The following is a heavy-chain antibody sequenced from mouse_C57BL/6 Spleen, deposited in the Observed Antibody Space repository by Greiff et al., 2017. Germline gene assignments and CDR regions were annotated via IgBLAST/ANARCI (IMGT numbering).Heavy chain of an antibody. J-gene: IGHJ4*01. D-gene: IGHD1-1*01. CDR2: ISSGSSTI. V-gene: IGHV5-17*01. CDR3: ARPRVTTVVAKDYAMDY. Sequence: EVKLQESGGGLVKPGGSLKLSCAASGFTFSDYGMHWVRQAPEKGLEWVAYISSGSSTIYYADTVKGRFTISRDNAKNTLFLQMTSLRSEDTAMYYCARPRVTTVVAKDYAMDYWGQGTSVTVSS. CDR1: GFTFSDYG.